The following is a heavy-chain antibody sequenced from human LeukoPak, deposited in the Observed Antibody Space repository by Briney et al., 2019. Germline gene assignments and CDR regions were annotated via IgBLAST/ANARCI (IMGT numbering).Heavy chain of an antibody. D-gene: IGHD2-15*01. CDR3: AVPRDIVVVVAATSYYGMDV. V-gene: IGHV3-7*01. Sequence: GGSLRLSCAASGFTFSSYWMSWVRQAPGKGLEWVANIKQDGSEKYYVDSVKGRFTLSRDNATNSLYLQMNSLRPEDTAVYYCAVPRDIVVVVAATSYYGMDVWGQGTTVTVSS. J-gene: IGHJ6*02. CDR2: IKQDGSEK. CDR1: GFTFSSYW.